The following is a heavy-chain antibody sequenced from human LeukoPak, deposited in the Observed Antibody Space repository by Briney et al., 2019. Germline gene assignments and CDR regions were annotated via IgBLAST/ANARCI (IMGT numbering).Heavy chain of an antibody. J-gene: IGHJ4*02. V-gene: IGHV3-23*01. CDR1: GFTFSNYA. D-gene: IGHD3-10*01. CDR2: ISGSAITT. CDR3: AKDQRFGDLDDY. Sequence: PGGSLRLSCTTSGFTFSNYAMSWVRQAPGKRLEWVSSISGSAITTYYADSVKGRFAISRDNSKNTLYLQMTSLRAEDTAVYYCAKDQRFGDLDDYRGQGTLVTVSS.